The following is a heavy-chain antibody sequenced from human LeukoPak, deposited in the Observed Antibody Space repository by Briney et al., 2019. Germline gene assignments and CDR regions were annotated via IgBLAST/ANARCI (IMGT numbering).Heavy chain of an antibody. J-gene: IGHJ4*02. Sequence: SVKVSCKTSGGTFSSYTLSWVRQAPGQGLEWMGGIIPIFGTAKYAQKFQGRVTITADESTSTAYMELRSLRSEDTAVYYCAREWDYDSSGYYYYYWGQGTLVTVSS. CDR2: IIPIFGTA. V-gene: IGHV1-69*13. D-gene: IGHD3-22*01. CDR1: GGTFSSYT. CDR3: AREWDYDSSGYYYYY.